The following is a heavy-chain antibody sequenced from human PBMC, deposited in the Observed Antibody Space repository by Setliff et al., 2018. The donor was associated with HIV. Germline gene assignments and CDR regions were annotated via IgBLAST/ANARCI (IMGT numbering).Heavy chain of an antibody. Sequence: KPSETLSLTCAVSGYAISSGFYWGWIRQSPGKGLEWIGSLYHSGSTYYSPSLKSRVTMSADTSRNQLSLKLSSVTAADTAVYYCARGIGTRYNYYMDVWGIGTTVTVSS. V-gene: IGHV4-38-2*01. CDR2: LYHSGST. CDR3: ARGIGTRYNYYMDV. J-gene: IGHJ6*03. CDR1: GYAISSGFY. D-gene: IGHD1-20*01.